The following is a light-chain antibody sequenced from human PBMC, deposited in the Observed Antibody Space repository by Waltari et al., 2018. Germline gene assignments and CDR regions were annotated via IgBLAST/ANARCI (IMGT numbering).Light chain of an antibody. CDR2: QDN. CDR1: KLGHKY. Sequence: SYELTQPPSVSMSPGQTASITCSGDKLGHKYVSWYQQKPGQSPVLVIYQDNMRPSGIPERFSGSNSGNTATLTISGTQAMDEADYYCQVWDSSTGGVFGTGTKVTVL. CDR3: QVWDSSTGGV. J-gene: IGLJ1*01. V-gene: IGLV3-1*01.